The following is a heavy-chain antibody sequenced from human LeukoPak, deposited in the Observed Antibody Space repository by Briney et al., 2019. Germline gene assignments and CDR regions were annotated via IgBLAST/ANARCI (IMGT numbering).Heavy chain of an antibody. V-gene: IGHV3-13*01. J-gene: IGHJ6*02. Sequence: GGSLRLSCAASGFTFSSYDMHWVRQATGKGLEWVSAIGTAGDTYYPGSVKGRFTISRENAKNSLYLQMNSLRAGDTAVYYCARGHYYGSGSYGYYYYYGMDVWGQGTTVTVSS. CDR3: ARGHYYGSGSYGYYYYYGMDV. CDR1: GFTFSSYD. CDR2: IGTAGDT. D-gene: IGHD3-10*01.